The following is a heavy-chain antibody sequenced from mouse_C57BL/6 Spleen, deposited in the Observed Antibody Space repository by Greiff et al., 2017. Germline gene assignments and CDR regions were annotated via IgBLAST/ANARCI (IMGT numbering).Heavy chain of an antibody. Sequence: DVTLVESGGGLVKPGGSLKLSCAASGFTFSSYAMSWVRQTPEKRLEWVATISDGGSYTSYPDTVQGRFTISRDNAKNNLYLQMSQRKSEDTAMYYCAREEDYGSYYAIDDWGQGTSVTVSA. CDR2: ISDGGSYT. CDR3: AREEDYGSYYAIDD. V-gene: IGHV5-4*01. CDR1: GFTFSSYA. J-gene: IGHJ4*01. D-gene: IGHD1-1*01.